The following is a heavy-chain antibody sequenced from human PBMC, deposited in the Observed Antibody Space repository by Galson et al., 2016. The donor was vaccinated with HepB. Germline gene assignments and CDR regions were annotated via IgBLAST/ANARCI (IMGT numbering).Heavy chain of an antibody. Sequence: SLRLSCAASGFVFRMYPMSWVRQAPGKGLEWVSALSGTGGDTYYADSVKGRFTISRDSSKNTLYLQMTSLRDEDTATYYCAKDLTVAAWVDPWGQGTLVTVSS. V-gene: IGHV3-23*01. CDR2: LSGTGGDT. J-gene: IGHJ5*02. CDR3: AKDLTVAAWVDP. D-gene: IGHD4-23*01. CDR1: GFVFRMYP.